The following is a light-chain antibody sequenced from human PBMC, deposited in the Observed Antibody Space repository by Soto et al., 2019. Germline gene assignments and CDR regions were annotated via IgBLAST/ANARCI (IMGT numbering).Light chain of an antibody. J-gene: IGKJ1*01. V-gene: IGKV3-20*01. Sequence: EIVLTQSPGTLSLSPGERSARSCRSRQSVSSSYLAWYQQKPGQAPRLLIYGASSRATGIPDRFSGSGSGTDFTLTISRLEPEDFAVYYCQQYGSSPPTWTFGQGTKVDI. CDR2: GAS. CDR3: QQYGSSPPTWT. CDR1: QSVSSSY.